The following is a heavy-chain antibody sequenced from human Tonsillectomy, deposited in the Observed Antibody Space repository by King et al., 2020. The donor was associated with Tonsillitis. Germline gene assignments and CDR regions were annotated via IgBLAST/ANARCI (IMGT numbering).Heavy chain of an antibody. CDR1: GGSFSGYY. D-gene: IGHD6-19*01. CDR2: INHSGST. J-gene: IGHJ4*02. Sequence: QVQLQQWGAGLLKPSETLSLPCAVYGGSFSGYYWSGIRQPPGKGLEGIGEINHSGSTNYNPSLKSRVTISVDTSKNQFSLKLSSVTAADTAVYYCARGHSSGWYGGVDYWGQGTLVTVSS. CDR3: ARGHSSGWYGGVDY. V-gene: IGHV4-34*01.